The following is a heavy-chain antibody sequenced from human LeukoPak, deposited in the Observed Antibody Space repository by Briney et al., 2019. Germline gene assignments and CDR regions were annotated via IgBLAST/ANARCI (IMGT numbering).Heavy chain of an antibody. V-gene: IGHV3-7*01. J-gene: IGHJ4*02. D-gene: IGHD3-22*01. CDR2: INKDGGEE. CDR3: ARRNHYDSKETDY. CDR1: RFTFSNYW. Sequence: GGSLRLSCVASRFTFSNYWMTWVRQAPEKGVERVANINKDGGEEYYMESVKGRFTISRDNSKNTLYLRMSSLRAEDTAVYHCARRNHYDSKETDYWGQGTLVTVSS.